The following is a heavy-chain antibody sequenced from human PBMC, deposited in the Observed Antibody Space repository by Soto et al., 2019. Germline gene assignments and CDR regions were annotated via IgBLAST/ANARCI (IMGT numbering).Heavy chain of an antibody. D-gene: IGHD2-2*02. Sequence: QVQLVQSGAEVKKPGSSVKVSCKASGGTFSSYTISWVRQAPGQGLEWMGRIIPILGIANYAQKFQGRVTSTADNSMSTAYMEVCSLRSEDTAVYYCARGLDPLGYCSSTSCYNGYYYYGMDVWGQGTTVTVSS. J-gene: IGHJ6*02. V-gene: IGHV1-69*02. CDR2: IIPILGIA. CDR3: ARGLDPLGYCSSTSCYNGYYYYGMDV. CDR1: GGTFSSYT.